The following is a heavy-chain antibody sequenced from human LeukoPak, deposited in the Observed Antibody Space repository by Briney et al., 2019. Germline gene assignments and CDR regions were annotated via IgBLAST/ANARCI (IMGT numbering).Heavy chain of an antibody. CDR1: GGSFSGSH. D-gene: IGHD4-23*01. J-gene: IGHJ4*02. CDR2: INHSGNT. Sequence: SETLSLTCAVSGGSFSGSHWNWIRQPPGKGLEWIGEINHSGNTNYNPSLKSRVTISVDTSKNQFSLKLRSVTAADTAVYYCARDPTTVVTLPYYFDDWGQGTLVTVSS. CDR3: ARDPTTVVTLPYYFDD. V-gene: IGHV4-34*01.